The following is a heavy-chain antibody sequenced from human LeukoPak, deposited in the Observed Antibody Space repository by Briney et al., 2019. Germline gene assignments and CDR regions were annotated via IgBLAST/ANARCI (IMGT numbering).Heavy chain of an antibody. CDR1: GYTFTSYG. CDR2: ISAYNGNT. Sequence: ASVKASCKASGYTFTSYGISWVRQAPGQGLEWMGWISAYNGNTNYAQKLQGRVTMTTDTSTSTAYMELRSLRSDDTAVYYCARAPGGSGWTKIDFDYWGQGTLVTVSS. D-gene: IGHD6-19*01. J-gene: IGHJ4*02. V-gene: IGHV1-18*01. CDR3: ARAPGGSGWTKIDFDY.